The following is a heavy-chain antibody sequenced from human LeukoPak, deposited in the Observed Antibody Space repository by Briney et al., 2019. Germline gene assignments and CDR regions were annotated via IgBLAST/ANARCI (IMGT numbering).Heavy chain of an antibody. CDR2: ISSSGSTI. J-gene: IGHJ4*02. CDR3: ARAPSSSNLLVFDY. D-gene: IGHD6-13*01. CDR1: GFTFSTYE. Sequence: GGSLRLSCAASGFTFSTYEMNWVRQAPGKGLEWVSYISSSGSTIYYADSVEGRFTISRDNAKNSLYLQMNSLRAEDTAVYYCARAPSSSNLLVFDYWGQGTLVTVSS. V-gene: IGHV3-48*03.